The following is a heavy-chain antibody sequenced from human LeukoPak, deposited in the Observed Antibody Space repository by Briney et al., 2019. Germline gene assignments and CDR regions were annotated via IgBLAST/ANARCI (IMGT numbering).Heavy chain of an antibody. CDR2: ISAYNGNT. Sequence: ASVKVSCKASGYTFTSYGISWVRQAPGQGLEWMGWISAYNGNTNYAQKLQGRVTMTTDTSTSTAYMELRSLRSDDTAVYYCARAVGGLLWLGELLDYWGQGTLVTVSS. J-gene: IGHJ4*02. D-gene: IGHD3-10*01. CDR1: GYTFTSYG. V-gene: IGHV1-18*04. CDR3: ARAVGGLLWLGELLDY.